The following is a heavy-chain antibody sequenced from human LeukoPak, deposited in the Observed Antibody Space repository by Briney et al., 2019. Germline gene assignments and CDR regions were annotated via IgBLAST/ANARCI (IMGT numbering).Heavy chain of an antibody. CDR1: GYTFTSYG. D-gene: IGHD1-26*01. J-gene: IGHJ5*02. V-gene: IGHV1-18*01. CDR3: ARESPEWELLSWFDP. CDR2: ISAYNGNT. Sequence: GASVKVSCKASGYTFTSYGISWVRQAPGQGLEWMGWISAYNGNTNYAQKLQGRVTMTTDTSTSTAYMELRSLRSDDTAVYYCARESPEWELLSWFDPWGQGTLVTVSP.